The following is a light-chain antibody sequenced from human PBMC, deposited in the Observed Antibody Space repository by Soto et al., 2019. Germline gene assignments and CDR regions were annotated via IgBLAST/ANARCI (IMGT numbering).Light chain of an antibody. Sequence: QSMLTQPASMSGSSEQSITISCTGTEPDVGGYNLVSWYQQHSGKAPKLIIYDVKNRPSGISGRFSGSKSGNTASLTISGLRPDDEADYFCSSFTTTRTHIFGPGT. CDR1: EPDVGGYNL. V-gene: IGLV2-14*03. CDR3: SSFTTTRTHI. J-gene: IGLJ1*01. CDR2: DVK.